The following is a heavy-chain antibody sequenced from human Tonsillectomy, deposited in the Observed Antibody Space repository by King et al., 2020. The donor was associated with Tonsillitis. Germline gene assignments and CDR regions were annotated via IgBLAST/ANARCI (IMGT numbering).Heavy chain of an antibody. D-gene: IGHD6-6*01. V-gene: IGHV3-9*01. J-gene: IGHJ6*02. Sequence: VQLVESGGGLEQPGRSLRLSCAASGFTFDDYAMHWVRQAPGKGLEWVSGISWKSGSIGYADSVKGRFTISRDNAKNSLYLQMNSLRAEDTALYYCAKDISSIAPYYYGMDVWGQGTTVTVSS. CDR1: GFTFDDYA. CDR3: AKDISSIAPYYYGMDV. CDR2: ISWKSGSI.